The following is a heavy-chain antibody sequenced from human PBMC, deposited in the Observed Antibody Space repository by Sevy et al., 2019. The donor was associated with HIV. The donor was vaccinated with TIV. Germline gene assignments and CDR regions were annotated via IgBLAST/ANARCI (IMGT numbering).Heavy chain of an antibody. D-gene: IGHD6-19*01. CDR3: ARDNEYSSGWWDAFDI. J-gene: IGHJ3*02. CDR1: GDSVSSNSAA. Sequence: KQSQTLSLTCAISGDSVSSNSAAWNWIRQSPSRGLEWLGRTYYRSKGYNDYAVSVKSRITINPDTSKNQFSLQLNSVTPEDTAVYYCARDNEYSSGWWDAFDIWGQGTMVTVSS. CDR2: TYYRSKGYN. V-gene: IGHV6-1*01.